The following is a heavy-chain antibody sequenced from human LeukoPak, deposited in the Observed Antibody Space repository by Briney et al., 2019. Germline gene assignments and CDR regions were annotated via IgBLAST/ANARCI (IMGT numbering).Heavy chain of an antibody. V-gene: IGHV4-34*01. D-gene: IGHD1-26*01. J-gene: IGHJ4*02. CDR1: GGSFSGYY. CDR3: ARGRELLRRHFDY. Sequence: SETLSLTCAVYGGSFSGYYWSWIRQPPGKGLEWIGEINHSGSTNYNPSLKSRVTISVDTSKNQFSLKLSSVTAADTAVYYCARGRELLRRHFDYWGQGTLVTVSS. CDR2: INHSGST.